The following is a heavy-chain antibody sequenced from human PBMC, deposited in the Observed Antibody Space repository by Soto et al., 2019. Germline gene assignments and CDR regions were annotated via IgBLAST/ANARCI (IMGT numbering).Heavy chain of an antibody. J-gene: IGHJ4*02. CDR1: GGSFSGYY. CDR3: ARGWERIFDS. V-gene: IGHV4-34*01. Sequence: SETLSLTCAVYGGSFSGYYWSWIRQPPGKGLEWIGEINHSGSTNYNPSLKSRVTISVDTSKNQFSLKLSSVTAADTAVYYCARGWERIFDSWGQGPLVTVSS. D-gene: IGHD1-26*01. CDR2: INHSGST.